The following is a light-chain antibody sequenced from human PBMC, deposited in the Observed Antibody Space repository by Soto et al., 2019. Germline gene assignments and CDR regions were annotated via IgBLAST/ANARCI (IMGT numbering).Light chain of an antibody. CDR1: QDIGSW. CDR2: GAS. CDR3: QQGGSFPIT. V-gene: IGKV1-12*01. Sequence: DIQMTQSPSSVSASVGDRVTITCRASQDIGSWLAWYQQKPGKAPDLLIYGASSLQSGVPSRFYGSGSGTDFTLTISSLQPEDFATYYCQQGGSFPITFGKGTRLEIK. J-gene: IGKJ5*01.